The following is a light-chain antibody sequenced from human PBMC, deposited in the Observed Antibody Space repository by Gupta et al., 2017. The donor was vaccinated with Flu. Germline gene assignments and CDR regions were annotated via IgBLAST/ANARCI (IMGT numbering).Light chain of an antibody. CDR3: QQYINWPRT. CDR2: GAS. V-gene: IGKV3-15*01. Sequence: EIEMTQSPATLSVSPGERATLSCRASQSVNSNLAWYQQKPGQTPRLLIIGASTRATGIPARFSGSGSGTEFTLAISSLQSEDFAVYYCQQYINWPRTFGQGTKVEIK. J-gene: IGKJ1*01. CDR1: QSVNSN.